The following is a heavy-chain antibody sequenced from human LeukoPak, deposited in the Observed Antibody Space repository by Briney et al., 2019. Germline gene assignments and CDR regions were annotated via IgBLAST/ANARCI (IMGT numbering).Heavy chain of an antibody. CDR2: IYKDGRT. CDR1: GFVVSTNY. CDR3: AKSLTYYHENSDSI. V-gene: IGHV3-53*01. D-gene: IGHD3-22*01. Sequence: GGSLRLSYAASGFVVSTNYMTWVRQPPGKGLEWVSVIYKDGRTFYTDSVKGRFTISRDDSKNTVYLQMSSLRVEDTAVYYCAKSLTYYHENSDSIWGQGALVTVSS. J-gene: IGHJ4*02.